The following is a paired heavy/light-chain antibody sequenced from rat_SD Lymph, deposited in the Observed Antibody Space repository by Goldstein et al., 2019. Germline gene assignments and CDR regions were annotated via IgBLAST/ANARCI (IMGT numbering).Light chain of an antibody. J-gene: IGKJ5*01. CDR1: ESVSTR. CDR2: GAS. CDR3: QQSWNDLT. Sequence: DTVLTQSPALAVSPGERVTISCRASESVSTRMHCYQQKPGQQPKLLIYGASNLESGVPARFSGSGSGTDFTLTIDPVEADDTATYFCQQSWNDLTFGSGTKLEIK. V-gene: IGKV3S10*01.
Heavy chain of an antibody. CDR1: GFTFSNYG. Sequence: EVQLVESGGGLVQPGRSLKLSCAASGFTFSNYGMAWVRQAPTKGLEWVATISYDGSSTYYRDSVKGRFTISRDNAKSTLYLQMDSLRSEDTATYYCARRPIYYYDGPFDYWGQGVMVTVSS. J-gene: IGHJ2*01. D-gene: IGHD1-12*02. V-gene: IGHV5-29*01. CDR2: ISYDGSST. CDR3: ARRPIYYYDGPFDY.